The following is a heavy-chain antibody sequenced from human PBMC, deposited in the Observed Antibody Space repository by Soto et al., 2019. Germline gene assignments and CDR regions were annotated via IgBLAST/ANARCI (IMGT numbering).Heavy chain of an antibody. CDR2: IWYDGSNK. CDR3: ARDYCSGGGCSPYFDY. Sequence: QVQLVESGGGVVQPGRSLRLSCAASGFTFSNYGMHWVRQAPGKGLEWVAVIWYDGSNKYYADSVKGRFTISRDNSKNTLYLQMNSLRAEDTAVYYCARDYCSGGGCSPYFDYWGQGTLVTVSS. V-gene: IGHV3-33*01. J-gene: IGHJ4*02. CDR1: GFTFSNYG. D-gene: IGHD2-15*01.